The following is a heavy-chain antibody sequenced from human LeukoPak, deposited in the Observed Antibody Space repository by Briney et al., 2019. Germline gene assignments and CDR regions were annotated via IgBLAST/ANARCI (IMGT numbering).Heavy chain of an antibody. CDR1: GYTLTELS. D-gene: IGHD2-21*02. J-gene: IGHJ3*02. V-gene: IGHV1-24*01. Sequence: ASVKVSCKVSGYTLTELSMHWVRRAPGKGLEWMGGFDPEDGETIYAQKFQGRVTMTEDTSTDTAYMELSSLRSEDTAVYYCATTHCGGDCWEAFDIWGQGTMVTVSS. CDR2: FDPEDGET. CDR3: ATTHCGGDCWEAFDI.